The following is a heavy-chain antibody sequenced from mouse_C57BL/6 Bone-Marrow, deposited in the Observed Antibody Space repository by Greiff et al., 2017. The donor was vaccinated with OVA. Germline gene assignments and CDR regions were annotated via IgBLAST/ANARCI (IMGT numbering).Heavy chain of an antibody. CDR3: ARSSYDYDRYFDV. Sequence: VQLKQSGPELVKPGASVKIPCKASGYTFTDYNMDWVKQSHGKSLEWIGDINPNNGGTIYNQKFKGKATLTVDKSSSTAYMELRSLTSEDTAVYYCARSSYDYDRYFDVWGTGTTVTVSS. V-gene: IGHV1-18*01. CDR1: GYTFTDYN. J-gene: IGHJ1*03. D-gene: IGHD2-4*01. CDR2: INPNNGGT.